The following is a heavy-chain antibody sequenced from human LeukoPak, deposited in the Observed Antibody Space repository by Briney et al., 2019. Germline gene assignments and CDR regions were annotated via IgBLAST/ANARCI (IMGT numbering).Heavy chain of an antibody. CDR1: GGSFSGYY. V-gene: IGHV4-34*01. CDR3: ARVGGWDYFDY. Sequence: PSETLSLTCAVYGGSFSGYYWSWIRQPPGKGLEWIGEINHSRSTDYNPSLKSRVTISVDTSKNQFSLKLSSVTAADTAVYYCARVGGWDYFDYWGQGTLVTVSS. D-gene: IGHD6-19*01. CDR2: INHSRST. J-gene: IGHJ4*02.